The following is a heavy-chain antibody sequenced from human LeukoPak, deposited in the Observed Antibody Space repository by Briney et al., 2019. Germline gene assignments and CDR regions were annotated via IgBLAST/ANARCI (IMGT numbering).Heavy chain of an antibody. D-gene: IGHD3-22*01. CDR2: ISSSGSTI. V-gene: IGHV3-11*01. CDR3: ARDWVEYYYDSSGYHDY. Sequence: GGSLRLSCAASGFTFSDYYMSWIRQAPGKGLEWVSYISSSGSTIYYAVSVKGRFTISRDNAKNSLYLQMNSLRAEDTAVYYCARDWVEYYYDSSGYHDYWGQGTLVTVSS. CDR1: GFTFSDYY. J-gene: IGHJ4*02.